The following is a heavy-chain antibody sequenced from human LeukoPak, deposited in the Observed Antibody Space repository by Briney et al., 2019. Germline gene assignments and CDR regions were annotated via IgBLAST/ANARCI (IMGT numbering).Heavy chain of an antibody. CDR1: GITLSNYD. V-gene: IGHV3-23*01. Sequence: TGGSLTLSCAASGITLSNYDMTWVRQAPGKGLEWVSDIRGSGGTYYADSVKGRFTLSRDNAKNTLYLQMSSLRAEDTAVYYCANFIAASATGFQHWGQGTLVTVSS. CDR3: ANFIAASATGFQH. D-gene: IGHD6-6*01. CDR2: IRGSGGT. J-gene: IGHJ1*01.